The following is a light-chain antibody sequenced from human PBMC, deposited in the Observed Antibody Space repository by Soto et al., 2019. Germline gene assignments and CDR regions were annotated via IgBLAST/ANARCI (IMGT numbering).Light chain of an antibody. Sequence: QSALTQPHSASGTPGQRVTIFCSGSSSHIGTSSVHWFQQLPGTAPKLLISTTNQRPSGVPERFSGSKSGTSASLATSGLQSEDEADYYCAAWDDSLNGHVFGTGTKVTVL. CDR3: AAWDDSLNGHV. CDR1: SSHIGTSS. V-gene: IGLV1-44*01. CDR2: TTN. J-gene: IGLJ1*01.